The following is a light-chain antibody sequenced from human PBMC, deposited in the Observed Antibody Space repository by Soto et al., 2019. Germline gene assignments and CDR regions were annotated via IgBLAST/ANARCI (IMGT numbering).Light chain of an antibody. CDR1: SSDVGGYDL. Sequence: QSALTQPASVSGSPGQSITISCTGTSSDVGGYDLVSWYQQHPGKAPKLIIYEGSKRPSGISNRFSGSKSGNTASLTISGLQVEDEADYICGSFTTNRIWVFGGGTKLTVL. V-gene: IGLV2-14*02. CDR2: EGS. CDR3: GSFTTNRIWV. J-gene: IGLJ3*02.